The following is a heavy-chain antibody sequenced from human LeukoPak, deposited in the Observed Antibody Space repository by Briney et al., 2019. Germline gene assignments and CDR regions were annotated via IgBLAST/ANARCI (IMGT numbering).Heavy chain of an antibody. D-gene: IGHD2/OR15-2a*01. CDR1: GFTFSSYG. CDR2: IGGSGGRT. CDR3: AKAPAGPEYSSAWKFGYNWFDP. J-gene: IGHJ5*02. Sequence: GGSLRLSCAASGFTFSSYGMSWVRQAPGKGLEWVSAIGGSGGRTYYADSVKGRFTISRDNSKNTLYLQMNSLRVEDTAIYYCAKAPAGPEYSSAWKFGYNWFDPWGQGTLVTVSS. V-gene: IGHV3-23*01.